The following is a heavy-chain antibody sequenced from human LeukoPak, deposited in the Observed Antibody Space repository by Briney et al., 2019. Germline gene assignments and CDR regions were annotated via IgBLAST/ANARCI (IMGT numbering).Heavy chain of an antibody. V-gene: IGHV3-13*01. CDR3: VRELITFKRQRYFDY. CDR1: GFTFNTYD. Sequence: GGSLRLSCAASGFTFNTYDMHWVRQITGKGLEWVSGIGTAGDTYYLVSVTGRFTISRENAKNSLYLQMESLRAGDTAIYYCVRELITFKRQRYFDYWGQGILVTVSS. D-gene: IGHD3-16*01. J-gene: IGHJ4*02. CDR2: IGTAGDT.